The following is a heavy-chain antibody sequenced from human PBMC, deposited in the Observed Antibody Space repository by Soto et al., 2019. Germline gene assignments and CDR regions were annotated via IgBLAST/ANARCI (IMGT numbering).Heavy chain of an antibody. D-gene: IGHD6-6*01. CDR3: AKDRERIATRSIDY. V-gene: IGHV3-23*01. CDR2: ISGSGVST. J-gene: IGHJ4*02. CDR1: GFTFSSYA. Sequence: EVQLLESGGGLVQPGGSLRLSCAASGFTFSSYAMSWVRQAPGKGREWVSGISGSGVSTYYADSVKGRFTISRDNSKSTLYLQMNSLRAEDTAVYYCAKDRERIATRSIDYWGQGTRVTVSS.